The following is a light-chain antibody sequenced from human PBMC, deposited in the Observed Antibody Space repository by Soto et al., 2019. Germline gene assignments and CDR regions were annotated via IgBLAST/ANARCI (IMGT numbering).Light chain of an antibody. Sequence: IRMTQSPSSFSASTGDRVTITCRASQGISSYLAWYQQKPGKAPKLLIYGASTLQSGVPSRFSGSASGTDFTLTIICLQSEDFATYYCQQYHSYPLTFGPGTKVDI. CDR3: QQYHSYPLT. CDR2: GAS. J-gene: IGKJ3*01. V-gene: IGKV1-8*01. CDR1: QGISSY.